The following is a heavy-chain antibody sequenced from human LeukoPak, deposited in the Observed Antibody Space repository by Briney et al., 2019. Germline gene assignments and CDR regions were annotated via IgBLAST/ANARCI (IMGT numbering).Heavy chain of an antibody. CDR2: ISGSGGST. Sequence: GGSLRLSCAASGFTFSSYAMSWVRQAPGKGLEWVSAISGSGGSTYYADSVKGRFTISRDNSKNTLYLQMNSLRAEDTAVYYCARGSRYYYDSSGLNFDYWGQGTLVTVSS. J-gene: IGHJ4*02. D-gene: IGHD3-22*01. CDR3: ARGSRYYYDSSGLNFDY. CDR1: GFTFSSYA. V-gene: IGHV3-23*01.